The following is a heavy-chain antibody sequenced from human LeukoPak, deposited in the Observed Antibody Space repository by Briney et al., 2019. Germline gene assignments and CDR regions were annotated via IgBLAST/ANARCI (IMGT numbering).Heavy chain of an antibody. J-gene: IGHJ4*02. Sequence: RWASVKVSCKASGGTFSSYAISWVRQAPGQGLEWMGGIIPIFGTANYAQKFQGRVTITADESTSTAYMELSSLRSEDTAVYYCARGYDFWSGYYYFDYWGQGTLVTVSS. CDR2: IIPIFGTA. CDR1: GGTFSSYA. CDR3: ARGYDFWSGYYYFDY. V-gene: IGHV1-69*13. D-gene: IGHD3-3*01.